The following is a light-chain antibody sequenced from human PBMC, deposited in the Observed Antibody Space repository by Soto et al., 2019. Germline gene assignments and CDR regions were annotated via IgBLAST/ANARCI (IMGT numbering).Light chain of an antibody. CDR1: SSDVGGYNY. CDR3: SSFTNTITHV. J-gene: IGLJ1*01. Sequence: QSVLTQPASVSGSPGQSITISCTGASSDVGGYNYVSWFQHHPGKAPKLIIYEVSYRPSGVSNRFSGSKSGDTASLTISGLQAEDEADYYCSSFTNTITHVFGTGTKVTVL. CDR2: EVS. V-gene: IGLV2-14*01.